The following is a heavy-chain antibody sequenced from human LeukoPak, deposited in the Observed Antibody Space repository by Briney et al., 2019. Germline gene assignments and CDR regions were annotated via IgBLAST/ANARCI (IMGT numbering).Heavy chain of an antibody. Sequence: SGGSLRLSCAASGFTFSSYAMSWVRQAPGKGLEWVWDIRGRRGSTYSADTVKGRFTISRDNAENSLYRQMNSRRAEDTAVYYCARFQGSGIYKVSWGQGTLDTVSS. D-gene: IGHD3-10*01. CDR3: ARFQGSGIYKVS. J-gene: IGHJ4*02. CDR2: IRGRRGST. V-gene: IGHV3-23*01. CDR1: GFTFSSYA.